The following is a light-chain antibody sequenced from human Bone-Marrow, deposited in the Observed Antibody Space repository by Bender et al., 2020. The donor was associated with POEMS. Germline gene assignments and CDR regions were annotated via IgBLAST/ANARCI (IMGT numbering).Light chain of an antibody. CDR3: NSYAGSNNWV. CDR2: DVT. J-gene: IGLJ2*01. V-gene: IGLV2-8*01. Sequence: QSVLTQPRSVSGSPGQSVIISCTGTGSDVGGYNYVSWYQQHPGKAPKLMIYDVTKRPSGVPDRFSGSKSGNTASLTVSGLQAEDEADYYCNSYAGSNNWVFGGGTKLTVL. CDR1: GSDVGGYNY.